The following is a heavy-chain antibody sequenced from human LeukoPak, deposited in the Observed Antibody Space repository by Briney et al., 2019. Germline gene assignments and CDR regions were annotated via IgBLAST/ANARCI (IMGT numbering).Heavy chain of an antibody. CDR2: ISGSGGST. CDR1: GFTFSSYA. D-gene: IGHD7-27*01. Sequence: GGSLRLSCAASGFTFSSYAMSWVRQAPGKGLEWVSAISGSGGSTYYADSVKGRFTISRDNAKNSLYLQMNSLRAEDTAVYYCARVAGALYYFDYWGQGTLVTVSS. J-gene: IGHJ4*02. V-gene: IGHV3-23*01. CDR3: ARVAGALYYFDY.